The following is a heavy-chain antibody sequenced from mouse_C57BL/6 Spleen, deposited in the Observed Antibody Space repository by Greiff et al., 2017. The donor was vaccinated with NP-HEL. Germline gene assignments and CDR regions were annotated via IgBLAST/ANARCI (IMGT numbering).Heavy chain of an antibody. CDR2: INPSSGYT. CDR1: FSPFPRSF. V-gene: IGHV1-7*01. Sequence: VMLVESGAELAKPGASVKLSFPSSFSPFPRSFLPFLPPLPLPCLSWIGYINPSSGYTKYNQKFKDKATLTADKSSSTAYMQLSSLTYEDSAVYYCARYYYGSSYDYFDYWGQGTTLTVSS. CDR3: ARYYYGSSYDYFDY. J-gene: IGHJ2*01. D-gene: IGHD1-1*01.